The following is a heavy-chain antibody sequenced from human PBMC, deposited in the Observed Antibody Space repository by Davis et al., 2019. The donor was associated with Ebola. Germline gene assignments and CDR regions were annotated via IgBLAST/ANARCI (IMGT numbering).Heavy chain of an antibody. Sequence: GESLKISCVTSGFSFSGYWMSWVRQAPGKELEWVANIKQDGSEKYYVDSVKGRFTISRDNAKNSLYLQMNSLRAEDTAVYYCAREGRYCSGGSCYLPMIWGQGTLVTVSS. CDR2: IKQDGSEK. V-gene: IGHV3-7*03. J-gene: IGHJ4*02. CDR3: AREGRYCSGGSCYLPMI. CDR1: GFSFSGYW. D-gene: IGHD2-15*01.